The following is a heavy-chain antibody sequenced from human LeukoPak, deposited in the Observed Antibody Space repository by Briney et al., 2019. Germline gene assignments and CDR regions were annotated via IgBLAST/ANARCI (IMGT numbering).Heavy chain of an antibody. CDR1: GGSIISYY. CDR3: ARHGGTPAINDAFDI. V-gene: IGHV4-59*08. Sequence: SETLSLTCTVSGGSIISYYWSWIRQPPGKGLEWIGYIYYNGRTTYHPSLTRRVTISVDTFNNQFSLNLSSVSAADTAVYYCARHGGTPAINDAFDIWGQGTMVTVSS. D-gene: IGHD1/OR15-1a*01. CDR2: IYYNGRT. J-gene: IGHJ3*02.